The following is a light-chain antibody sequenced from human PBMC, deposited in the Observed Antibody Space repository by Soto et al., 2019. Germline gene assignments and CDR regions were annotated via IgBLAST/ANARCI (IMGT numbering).Light chain of an antibody. CDR2: GAS. CDR1: QSVYNNY. CDR3: QQYGLPPHS. V-gene: IGKV3-20*01. Sequence: EIVLTQPPGTLSLSPGERATLSCRASQSVYNNYLAWYQQKPGQTPRLLVNGASNRATGIPDRFSGGGSGTDFTLTISSLKPEDFAVYYCQQYGLPPHSFGQGTRVEIK. J-gene: IGKJ2*01.